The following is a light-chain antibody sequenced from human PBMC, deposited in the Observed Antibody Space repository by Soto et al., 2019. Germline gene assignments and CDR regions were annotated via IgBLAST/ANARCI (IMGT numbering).Light chain of an antibody. J-gene: IGKJ1*01. V-gene: IGKV1-39*01. CDR3: QQYNSYRS. CDR1: QSISSY. Sequence: DIQMTQSPSSLSAPVGDRVTITCRASQSISSYLNWYQQKPGKAPKLLIYAASSLQSGVPSRFSGSGSGTEFTLTISSLQPDDFASYYCQQYNSYRSFGQGTKVDIK. CDR2: AAS.